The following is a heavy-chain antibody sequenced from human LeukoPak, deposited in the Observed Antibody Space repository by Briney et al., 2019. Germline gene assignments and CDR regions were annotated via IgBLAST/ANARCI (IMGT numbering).Heavy chain of an antibody. CDR2: ISSDGSNK. CDR3: AKRGELPPDYYYYGMDV. CDR1: GFTFSNYA. Sequence: GGSLRLSCAASGFTFSNYAIHWVRQAPGKGLEWVAVISSDGSNKFFADSVKGRFTISRDNSKNTLYLQMNSLRAEDTAVYYCAKRGELPPDYYYYGMDVWGQGTTVTVSS. V-gene: IGHV3-30-3*02. D-gene: IGHD1-26*01. J-gene: IGHJ6*02.